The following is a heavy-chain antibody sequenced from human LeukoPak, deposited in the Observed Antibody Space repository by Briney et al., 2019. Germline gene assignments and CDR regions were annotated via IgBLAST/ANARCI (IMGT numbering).Heavy chain of an antibody. CDR2: MSGSGSST. D-gene: IGHD6-19*01. V-gene: IGHV3-23*01. CDR3: AKDAQGLVRGGIYFDF. J-gene: IGHJ4*02. CDR1: GLTFKTYA. Sequence: PGGSLRLSCAASGLTFKTYAMSWVRQVPGKGPEWVSSMSGSGSSTDYADSVKGRFTISRDNSKNTLYLQMNSLRAEDTALYYCAKDAQGLVRGGIYFDFWGQGSLVTVSS.